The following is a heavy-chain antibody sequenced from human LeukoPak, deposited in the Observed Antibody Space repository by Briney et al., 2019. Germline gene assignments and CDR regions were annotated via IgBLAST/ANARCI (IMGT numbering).Heavy chain of an antibody. CDR1: GYTFTNFG. J-gene: IGHJ4*02. CDR2: ISGYNDNP. Sequence: ASVKVSCKASGYTFTNFGISWVRQAPGQGLEWMGWISGYNDNPNYAQKLQGRVTLTTDTSTNTAYMELRSLRYDDTAVYYCARDDSADWGQGTLVTVSS. CDR3: ARDDSAD. D-gene: IGHD2-21*01. V-gene: IGHV1-18*01.